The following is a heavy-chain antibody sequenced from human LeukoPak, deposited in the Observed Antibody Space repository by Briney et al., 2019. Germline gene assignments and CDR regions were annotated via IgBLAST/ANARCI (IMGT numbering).Heavy chain of an antibody. D-gene: IGHD3-22*01. CDR1: GFTFDDYG. CDR2: INWNGGST. J-gene: IGHJ3*02. V-gene: IGHV3-20*04. Sequence: GGSLRLSCAASGFTFDDYGMSWVRQAPGKGLEWVSGINWNGGSTGYADSVKGRFTISRDNAKNSLYLQMNSLRAEDTALYYCARDSSGYYSVSAFDIWGQGTMVTVSS. CDR3: ARDSSGYYSVSAFDI.